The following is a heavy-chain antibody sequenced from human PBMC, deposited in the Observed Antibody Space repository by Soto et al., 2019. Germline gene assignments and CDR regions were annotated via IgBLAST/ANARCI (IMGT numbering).Heavy chain of an antibody. CDR3: ARNRFSSDSSGVPGAFDL. V-gene: IGHV3-11*06. J-gene: IGHJ4*03. CDR2: ISNSGIYR. D-gene: IGHD6-19*01. Sequence: GGSLRLSCAVSGFTFSEFYMSWIRQTPGKGLEWVPYISNSGIYRNYAGSVKGRFTISRDNAKNSVYLQMNSLSAEDTAVYFCARNRFSSDSSGVPGAFDLWGQGTLVTVSS. CDR1: GFTFSEFY.